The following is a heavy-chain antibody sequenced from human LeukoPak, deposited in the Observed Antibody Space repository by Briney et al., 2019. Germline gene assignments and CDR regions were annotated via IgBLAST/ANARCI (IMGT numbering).Heavy chain of an antibody. CDR3: ASVPAAAHRGYFDY. CDR2: FYHDGIT. D-gene: IGHD6-13*01. V-gene: IGHV4-30-2*01. J-gene: IGHJ4*02. CDR1: GVSISSGAYS. Sequence: SETPSLTCAVSGVSISSGAYSWSWIRQAPGKGLEWIGYFYHDGITHYNPSLKSRVTMSVDRSKTQFSLKLGSVTAADTAVYYCASVPAAAHRGYFDYWGQGTLVTVSS.